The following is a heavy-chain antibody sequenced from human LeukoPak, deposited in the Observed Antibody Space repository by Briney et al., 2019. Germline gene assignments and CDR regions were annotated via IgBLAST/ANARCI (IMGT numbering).Heavy chain of an antibody. D-gene: IGHD3-10*01. CDR3: AKGLWFGEPPFDY. CDR1: GFTFSSYW. CDR2: INSDGSST. V-gene: IGHV3-74*01. J-gene: IGHJ4*02. Sequence: GGSLRLSCAASGFTFSSYWMHWVRQAPGKGLVWVSRINSDGSSTSYADSVKGRFTISRDNAKNTLYLQMYSLRAEDTAVYYCAKGLWFGEPPFDYWGQGTLVTVSS.